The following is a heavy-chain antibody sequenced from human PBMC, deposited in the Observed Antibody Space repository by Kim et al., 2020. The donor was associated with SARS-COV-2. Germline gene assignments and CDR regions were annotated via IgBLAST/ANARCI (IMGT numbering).Heavy chain of an antibody. V-gene: IGHV3-23*01. D-gene: IGHD1-26*01. CDR3: AKGAYSLFYYGMDV. J-gene: IGHJ6*02. CDR1: GFTFSSNA. CDR2: INGDGGST. Sequence: GGSLRLSCAASGFTFSSNAMSWVRQAPGKGLEWVSAINGDGGSTYYADSVKGRFTISRDNSKNTLYLQMNSLRAEDTAVYYCAKGAYSLFYYGMDVWGQGTTVTVSS.